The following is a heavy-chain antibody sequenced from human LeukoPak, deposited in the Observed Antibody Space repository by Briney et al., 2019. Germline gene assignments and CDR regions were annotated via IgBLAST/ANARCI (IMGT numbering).Heavy chain of an antibody. CDR3: ARVPSGRQVQGRYGMDV. CDR2: INHSGST. V-gene: IGHV4-30-2*01. J-gene: IGHJ6*02. D-gene: IGHD1-26*01. Sequence: SQTLSLTCTVSGGSISSGGYYWSWIRQPPGKGLEWIGEINHSGSTNYNPSLKSRVTISVDTSKNQFSLKLSSVTAADTAVYYCARVPSGRQVQGRYGMDVWGQGTTVTVSS. CDR1: GGSISSGGYY.